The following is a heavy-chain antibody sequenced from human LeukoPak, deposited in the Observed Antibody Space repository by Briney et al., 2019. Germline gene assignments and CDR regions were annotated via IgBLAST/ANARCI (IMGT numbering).Heavy chain of an antibody. Sequence: SGTLSLTCTVSGGSISSSNWWGWVRQPPGKGLECIGEIHHSGTTNYNPSLKSRVTISVDKSKNEFSLKLNSVTAADTAVYYCARDRSSLYNGNYAFWGQGTLVTVSS. V-gene: IGHV4-4*02. CDR3: ARDRSSLYNGNYAF. CDR2: IHHSGTT. D-gene: IGHD5-12*01. J-gene: IGHJ4*02. CDR1: GGSISSSNW.